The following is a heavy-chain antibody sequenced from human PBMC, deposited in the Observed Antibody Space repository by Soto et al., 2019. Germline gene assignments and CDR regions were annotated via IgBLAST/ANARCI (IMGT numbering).Heavy chain of an antibody. CDR1: GYTFTSYG. V-gene: IGHV1-18*01. CDR2: ISAYNGNT. J-gene: IGHJ1*01. D-gene: IGHD6-19*01. Sequence: QVQLVQSGAEVKKPGASVKVSYKASGYTFTSYGISWVRQAPGQGLEWMGWISAYNGNTNYAQKLQGRVTMTTDTSTSTAYMELRSLRSDDTAVYYCARDPPIAVAGPAEYFQHWGQGTLVTVSS. CDR3: ARDPPIAVAGPAEYFQH.